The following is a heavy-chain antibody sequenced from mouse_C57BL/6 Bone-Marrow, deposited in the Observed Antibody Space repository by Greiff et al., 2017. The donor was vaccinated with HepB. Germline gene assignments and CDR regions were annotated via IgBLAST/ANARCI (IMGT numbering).Heavy chain of an antibody. D-gene: IGHD1-1*01. CDR1: GFNIKDDY. V-gene: IGHV14-4*01. CDR3: TTGPCSRGYWYFDV. Sequence: EVQLQQSGAELVRPGASVKLSCTASGFNIKDDYMHWVKQRPEQGLEWIGWIDPENGDTEYASKFQGKATITADTSSNTAYLQLSSLTSEDTTVYYCTTGPCSRGYWYFDVWGTGTTVTVSS. CDR2: IDPENGDT. J-gene: IGHJ1*03.